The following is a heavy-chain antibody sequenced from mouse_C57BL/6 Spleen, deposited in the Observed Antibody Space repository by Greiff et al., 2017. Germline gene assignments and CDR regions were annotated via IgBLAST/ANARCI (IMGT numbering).Heavy chain of an antibody. CDR1: GYAFSSYW. Sequence: VQLQQSGAELVKPGASVKISCKASGYAFSSYWMNWVKQRPGKGLEWIGQIYPGDGDTNYNGKFKGKATLTADKSSRTAYMQLSSLTSEDSAVYFCARKWLLYARDYWGQGTSVTVSS. CDR3: ARKWLLYARDY. CDR2: IYPGDGDT. J-gene: IGHJ4*01. V-gene: IGHV1-80*01.